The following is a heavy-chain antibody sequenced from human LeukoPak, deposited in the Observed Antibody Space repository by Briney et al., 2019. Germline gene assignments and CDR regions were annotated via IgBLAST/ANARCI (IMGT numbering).Heavy chain of an antibody. Sequence: PGGSLRLSCAASRFSFSSYDMHWVRQAAGKGLEWVAFIRYDGNIRYLADSVKGRFTISRDTSKNTLYLQMNSLRSEDTAVYYCAKGRYHDSGGYPIDYWGQGTLVTVSS. D-gene: IGHD3-22*01. CDR2: IRYDGNIR. V-gene: IGHV3-30*02. J-gene: IGHJ4*02. CDR1: RFSFSSYD. CDR3: AKGRYHDSGGYPIDY.